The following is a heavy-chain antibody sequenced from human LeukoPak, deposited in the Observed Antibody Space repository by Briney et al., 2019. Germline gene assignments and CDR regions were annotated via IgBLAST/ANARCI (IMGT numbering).Heavy chain of an antibody. J-gene: IGHJ4*02. CDR2: IDSDGSTT. CDR1: GFTFSSYW. V-gene: IGHV3-74*01. Sequence: GGSLRLSCAASGFTFSSYWMHWVRHAPGKGLVWVSRIDSDGSTTNYADSVKGRFTISRDNAKNTLYLQMNSLRAEDTAVYYCARHRGSYFDYWGQGTLVTVSS. D-gene: IGHD1-26*01. CDR3: ARHRGSYFDY.